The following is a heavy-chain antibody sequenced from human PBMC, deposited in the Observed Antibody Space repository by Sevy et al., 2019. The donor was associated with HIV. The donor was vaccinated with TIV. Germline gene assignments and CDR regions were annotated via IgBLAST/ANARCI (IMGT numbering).Heavy chain of an antibody. J-gene: IGHJ4*02. D-gene: IGHD1-20*01. CDR2: ISIYNGNT. CDR1: GYTFTSYG. V-gene: IGHV1-18*04. Sequence: ASVKVSCKASGYTFTSYGISWVRQAPGQGLEWMGWISIYNGNTNYAQNLQGRVTMTTDTSTSTGYMELRSLRSDDTAVYYCARDPQSITTPHYFDYWGQGTLVTVSS. CDR3: ARDPQSITTPHYFDY.